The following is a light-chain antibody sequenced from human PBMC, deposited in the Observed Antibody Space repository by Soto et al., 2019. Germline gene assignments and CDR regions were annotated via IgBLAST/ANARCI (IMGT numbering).Light chain of an antibody. CDR1: SSNIGSNT. V-gene: IGLV1-44*01. J-gene: IGLJ1*01. CDR3: AAWDDSLNGFYV. CDR2: SNN. Sequence: VLTQPPSASGTPGQRVTISCSGSSSNIGSNTVNWYQQLPGTAPKLLIYSNNQRPSGVPDRFSGSKSGTSASLAISGLQSEDEADYYCAAWDDSLNGFYVFGTGTKVTVL.